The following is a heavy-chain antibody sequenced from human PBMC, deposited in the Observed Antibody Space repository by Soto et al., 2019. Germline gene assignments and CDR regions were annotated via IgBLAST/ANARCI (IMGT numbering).Heavy chain of an antibody. V-gene: IGHV3-23*01. D-gene: IGHD3-16*01. CDR1: GFKFSNYA. CDR3: AKDRRAGGNSAFYFDF. CDR2: ISATGGGT. J-gene: IGHJ4*02. Sequence: GGSLRLSCAASGFKFSNYAMSWVRQAPGKGLEWVSLISATGGGTYYADSVKGRFTISRDNSHNTLYLQVHSLTAEDTAIYYCAKDRRAGGNSAFYFDFWGQGAQVTVSS.